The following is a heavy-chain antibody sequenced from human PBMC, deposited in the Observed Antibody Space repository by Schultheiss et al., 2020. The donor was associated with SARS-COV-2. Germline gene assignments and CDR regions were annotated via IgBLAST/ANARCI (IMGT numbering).Heavy chain of an antibody. CDR2: IWYDGSNK. Sequence: GESLKISCAASGFTFSSYGMHWVRQAPDKGLEWVAVIWYDGSNKYYADSVKGRFTISRDNSKNTLYLQMNSLRAEDTAVYYCAKLTTSSGFDSWGLGTLVTVSS. CDR1: GFTFSSYG. V-gene: IGHV3-33*06. CDR3: AKLTTSSGFDS. J-gene: IGHJ4*02. D-gene: IGHD6-25*01.